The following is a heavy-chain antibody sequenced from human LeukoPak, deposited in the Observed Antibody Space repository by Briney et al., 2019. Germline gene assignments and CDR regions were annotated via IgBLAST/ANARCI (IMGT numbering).Heavy chain of an antibody. V-gene: IGHV3-74*01. J-gene: IGHJ4*02. CDR2: IKTDGSST. Sequence: GGSLRLSCTASGFTFSSYWMHWVRQAPGKGPVWVSRIKTDGSSTTYADSVKGRFTISRDNAKNTLYLQMNSLRAEDTAVYYCAREAFDYWGQGTLVTVSS. CDR3: AREAFDY. CDR1: GFTFSSYW.